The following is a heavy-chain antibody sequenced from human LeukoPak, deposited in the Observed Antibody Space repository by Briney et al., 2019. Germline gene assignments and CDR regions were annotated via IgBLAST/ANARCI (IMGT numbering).Heavy chain of an antibody. CDR3: ARRHGSYYFDY. D-gene: IGHD5-12*01. J-gene: IGHJ4*02. V-gene: IGHV4-34*01. Sequence: PSETLSLTCAVYGGSFSGYYGSWIRQPPGKGLEWIGEINHSGSTNYNPSLKSRVTISVDTSKNQFSLKLSSVTAADTAVYYCARRHGSYYFDYWGQGTLVTVSS. CDR1: GGSFSGYY. CDR2: INHSGST.